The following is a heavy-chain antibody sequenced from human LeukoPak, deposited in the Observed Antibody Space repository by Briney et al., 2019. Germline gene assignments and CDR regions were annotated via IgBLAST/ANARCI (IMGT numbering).Heavy chain of an antibody. CDR1: GFTFSSYS. CDR3: AGNLGYCSSTSCYAFDY. V-gene: IGHV3-21*01. CDR2: ISSSSSYI. Sequence: GGSLRPSCAASGFTFSSYSMNWVRQAPGKGLEWVSSISSSSSYIYYADSVKGRFTISRDNAKNSLYLQMNSLRAEDTAVYYCAGNLGYCSSTSCYAFDYWGQGTLVTVSS. J-gene: IGHJ4*02. D-gene: IGHD2-2*01.